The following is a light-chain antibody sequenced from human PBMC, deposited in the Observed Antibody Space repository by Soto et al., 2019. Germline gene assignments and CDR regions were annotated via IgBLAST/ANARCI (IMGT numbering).Light chain of an antibody. V-gene: IGKV3-15*01. Sequence: IGITQSPATLSVSPGERATLSCRASQSVSSNLAWYQQKPGQAPRLLIYGASTRATGIPARFSGSGSGPEFTLTISSLQSEDLAVYYCQQYNNWPYTFGQGTKLEIK. CDR3: QQYNNWPYT. J-gene: IGKJ2*01. CDR1: QSVSSN. CDR2: GAS.